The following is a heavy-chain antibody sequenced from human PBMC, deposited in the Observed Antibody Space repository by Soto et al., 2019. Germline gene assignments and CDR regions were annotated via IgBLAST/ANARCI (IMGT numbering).Heavy chain of an antibody. D-gene: IGHD2-2*01. CDR3: AKSNTYCRSTSCPAGADYYYGMDV. J-gene: IGHJ6*02. Sequence: GGSLRLSCAASGFTFDDYAMHWVRQAPGKSLEWVSGISWNSGSIGYAESVQDRFTISRDNAKNSLYLQMNSLRAEDTALYYCAKSNTYCRSTSCPAGADYYYGMDVWGQGTSVTVSS. CDR1: GFTFDDYA. V-gene: IGHV3-9*01. CDR2: ISWNSGSI.